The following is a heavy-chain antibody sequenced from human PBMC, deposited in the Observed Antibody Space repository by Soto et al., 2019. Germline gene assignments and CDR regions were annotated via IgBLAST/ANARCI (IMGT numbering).Heavy chain of an antibody. CDR3: AFPDDSSGFDY. CDR1: GFTFSSYA. J-gene: IGHJ4*02. V-gene: IGHV3-23*01. Sequence: SLRLSCAASGFTFSSYAMNWLRQAPEKGLEWVSSISGSGGSTYYTDSVKGRFTISRDNSKNTLYLQMNSLRAGDTAVYYCAFPDDSSGFDYWGQGTLVTVSS. CDR2: ISGSGGST. D-gene: IGHD3-22*01.